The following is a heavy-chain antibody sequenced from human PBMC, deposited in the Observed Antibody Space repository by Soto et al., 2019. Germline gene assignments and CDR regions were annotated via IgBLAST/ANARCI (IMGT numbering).Heavy chain of an antibody. CDR3: ARYRGYYYDSSGYYYEAPDFDY. D-gene: IGHD3-22*01. CDR2: IIPIFGTA. Sequence: GASVKVSCKVSGDAFSNYAINWVRQAHGQGLEWMGGIIPIFGTANYAQKFQGRVTITADESTSTAYMELSSLRSEDTAVYYCARYRGYYYDSSGYYYEAPDFDYWGQGTLVTVSS. J-gene: IGHJ4*02. V-gene: IGHV1-69*13. CDR1: GDAFSNYA.